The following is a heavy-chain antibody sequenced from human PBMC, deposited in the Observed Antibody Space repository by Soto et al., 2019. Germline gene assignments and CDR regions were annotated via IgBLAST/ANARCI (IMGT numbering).Heavy chain of an antibody. D-gene: IGHD1-20*01. CDR2: VFYTGFT. CDR1: GASISGSYYY. V-gene: IGHV4-39*01. CDR3: ASSQKGYNWNYFDH. Sequence: QLQLQESGPGLVKPSETLSLTCAVSGASISGSYYYWAWLRQSPGKGPDWIGSVFYTGFTSYNPSPGRRFSVSVATSKSQFSLKLSAVTAADTAVYYCASSQKGYNWNYFDHWGQGALVTVSS. J-gene: IGHJ4*02.